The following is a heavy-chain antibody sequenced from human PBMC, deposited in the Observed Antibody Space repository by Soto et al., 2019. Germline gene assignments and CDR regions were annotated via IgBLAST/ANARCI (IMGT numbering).Heavy chain of an antibody. D-gene: IGHD2-2*01. Sequence: GGSLRLSCAASGFTFSSYAMSWVRQAPGKGLEWVSAISGSGGSTYYADSVKGRFTISRDNSKNTLYLQMNSLRAEDTAVYYCAKDWEDIVVVPAATDYWGQGTLVTVSS. CDR1: GFTFSSYA. V-gene: IGHV3-23*01. CDR3: AKDWEDIVVVPAATDY. J-gene: IGHJ4*02. CDR2: ISGSGGST.